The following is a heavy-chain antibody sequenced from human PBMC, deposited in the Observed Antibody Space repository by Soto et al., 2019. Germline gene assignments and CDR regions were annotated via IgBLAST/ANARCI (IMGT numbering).Heavy chain of an antibody. Sequence: QVQLVQSGAEVKKPGASVKVSRKASRYTFTSYAMHWVRQAPGQRLEWMGWINAGNGNTKYSQKFQGRVTITRDTSASTAYMELSSLRSEDTAVYYCARGPGGPDGPGDYWGQGTLVTVSS. CDR1: RYTFTSYA. CDR2: INAGNGNT. J-gene: IGHJ4*02. V-gene: IGHV1-3*01. CDR3: ARGPGGPDGPGDY. D-gene: IGHD2-15*01.